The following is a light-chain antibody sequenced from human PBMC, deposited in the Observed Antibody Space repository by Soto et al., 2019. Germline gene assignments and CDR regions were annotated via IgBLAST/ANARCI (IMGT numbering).Light chain of an antibody. Sequence: QSALTQPRSVSGSPGQSVAISCTGSSSDVGGYDYVSWYQQYPGKAPKLLIYGVTERPSGIPDRFSGSKSGNTASLTISGLQAEDEADYYCCSSAGINAYVIFGGGTKLTVL. CDR2: GVT. CDR3: CSSAGINAYVI. J-gene: IGLJ2*01. V-gene: IGLV2-11*01. CDR1: SSDVGGYDY.